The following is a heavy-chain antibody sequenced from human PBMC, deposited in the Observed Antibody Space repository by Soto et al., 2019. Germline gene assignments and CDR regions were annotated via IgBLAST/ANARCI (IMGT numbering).Heavy chain of an antibody. J-gene: IGHJ4*02. CDR1: GYTFINYG. CDR3: ATERRWEPLPY. D-gene: IGHD1-26*01. CDR2: VSAYNRNT. V-gene: IGHV1-18*04. Sequence: QVQLVQSGAEVKKPGASVKVSCKASGYTFINYGITWVRQAPGQGLGWMGWVSAYNRNTNYAQKFEDGGTMTPGTATKTAYMELRGLRSDDTAVFFCATERRWEPLPYWGQGTLVTVSS.